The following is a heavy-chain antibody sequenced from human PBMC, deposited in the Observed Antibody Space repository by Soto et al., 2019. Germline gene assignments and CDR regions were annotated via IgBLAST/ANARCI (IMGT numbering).Heavy chain of an antibody. CDR1: DYTFTSYG. J-gene: IGHJ4*02. V-gene: IGHV1-18*01. Sequence: QVQLVQSGAEVKKPGASVKVSCKAYDYTFTSYGISWVRQAPGQGLEWMGWISAYNGNTKYIQKFQGGVTMTTDTSTSTAYMELRSLTSDDTAVYYCARDFYGDSGHFDYWGQGTLVTVSS. D-gene: IGHD4-17*01. CDR2: ISAYNGNT. CDR3: ARDFYGDSGHFDY.